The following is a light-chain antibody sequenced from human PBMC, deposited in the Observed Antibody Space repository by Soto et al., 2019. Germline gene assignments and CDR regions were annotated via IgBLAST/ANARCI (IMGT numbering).Light chain of an antibody. Sequence: QSVLTQPHSVSGSPGQSVTISCTGTSSDVGGYNYVSWYQQHPGKAPKLMIYDVSKRPSGVPDRFSGSKSGNTASLTISGLQAEDEADYYCCSYAGSYTFYVFGTGTKV. J-gene: IGLJ1*01. CDR2: DVS. CDR3: CSYAGSYTFYV. V-gene: IGLV2-11*01. CDR1: SSDVGGYNY.